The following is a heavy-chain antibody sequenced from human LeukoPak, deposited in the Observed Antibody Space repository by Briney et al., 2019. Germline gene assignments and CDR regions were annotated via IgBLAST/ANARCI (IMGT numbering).Heavy chain of an antibody. J-gene: IGHJ6*03. V-gene: IGHV3-48*01. CDR2: ISSSSSTI. Sequence: GGSLRLSCAASGFTFSSYSMNWVRQAPGKGLEWVSYISSSSSTIYYADSVKGRFTISRDNAKNSLYLQMNSLRAEDTAVYYCARRDGYNSGPYYYYYMDVWGKGTTVTVSS. CDR3: ARRDGYNSGPYYYYYMDV. CDR1: GFTFSSYS. D-gene: IGHD5-24*01.